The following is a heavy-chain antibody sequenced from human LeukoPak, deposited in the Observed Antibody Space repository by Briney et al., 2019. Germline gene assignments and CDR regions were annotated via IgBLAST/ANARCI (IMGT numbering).Heavy chain of an antibody. Sequence: GESLKISCKGSGYSFTSYWIGWVRQMPGKGLEWMGIIYPGDSDTRYSPSFQGQVTISADKSISTAYLQWSSLKASDTAMYYCARLGMYSGSPDQSAFDIWGQGTMVTVSS. J-gene: IGHJ3*02. CDR1: GYSFTSYW. V-gene: IGHV5-51*01. CDR3: ARLGMYSGSPDQSAFDI. CDR2: IYPGDSDT. D-gene: IGHD1-26*01.